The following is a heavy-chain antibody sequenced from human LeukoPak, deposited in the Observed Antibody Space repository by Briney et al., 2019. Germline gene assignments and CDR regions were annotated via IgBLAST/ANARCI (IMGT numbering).Heavy chain of an antibody. CDR2: INHSGST. V-gene: IGHV4-34*01. Sequence: SETLSLTCAVYGGSFSGYYWSWIRQPPGKGLEWIGEINHSGSTNYNPSLKSRVTISVGTSKNQFSLKLSSVTAADTAVYYCARDRGLVPVPAAMKYYYYYGMDVWGQGTTVTVSS. D-gene: IGHD2-2*01. CDR3: ARDRGLVPVPAAMKYYYYYGMDV. CDR1: GGSFSGYY. J-gene: IGHJ6*02.